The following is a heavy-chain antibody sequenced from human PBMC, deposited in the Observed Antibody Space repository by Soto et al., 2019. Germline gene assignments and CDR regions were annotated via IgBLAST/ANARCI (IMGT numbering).Heavy chain of an antibody. V-gene: IGHV4-39*01. Sequence: SETLSLTCTVSGGSISSSSYYWGWIRQPPGKGLEWIGSIYYSGSTYYNPSLKSRVTISVDTSKNQFSLKLSSVTAADTAVYYCARHHYYSNYLLSYYFDYWGQGTLVTVSS. CDR2: IYYSGST. D-gene: IGHD4-4*01. CDR3: ARHHYYSNYLLSYYFDY. J-gene: IGHJ4*02. CDR1: GGSISSSSYY.